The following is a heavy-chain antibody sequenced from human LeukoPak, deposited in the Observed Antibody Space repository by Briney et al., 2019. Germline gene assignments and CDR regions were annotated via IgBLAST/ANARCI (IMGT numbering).Heavy chain of an antibody. V-gene: IGHV3-30-3*01. CDR1: GFTFSSYA. J-gene: IGHJ3*02. Sequence: GGSLRLSCAASGFTFSSYAMPWVRQAPGKGLEWVAVISYDGSNKYYADSVKGRFTISRDNSKNTLYLQMNSLRAEDTAVYYCARAGVLSSWYAAFDIWGQGTMVTVSS. D-gene: IGHD6-13*01. CDR3: ARAGVLSSWYAAFDI. CDR2: ISYDGSNK.